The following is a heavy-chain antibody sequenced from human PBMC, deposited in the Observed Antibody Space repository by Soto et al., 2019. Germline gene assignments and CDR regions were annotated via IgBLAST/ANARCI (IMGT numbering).Heavy chain of an antibody. D-gene: IGHD3-22*01. CDR1: GGTFSSYA. J-gene: IGHJ4*02. Sequence: GASVKVSCKASGGTFSSYAISWVRQAPGQGLEWMGGIIPIFGTANYAQKFQGRVTITADESTSTAYMELSSLRSEDTAVYYCARDQEDSSGYPASDYWGQGTLVTVSS. CDR2: IIPIFGTA. V-gene: IGHV1-69*13. CDR3: ARDQEDSSGYPASDY.